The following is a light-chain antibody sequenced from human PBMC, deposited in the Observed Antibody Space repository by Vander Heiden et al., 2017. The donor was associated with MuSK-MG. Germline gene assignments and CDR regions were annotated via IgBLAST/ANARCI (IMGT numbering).Light chain of an antibody. CDR1: SSNIGAGFD. J-gene: IGLJ3*02. CDR3: QSYDSSRSDWV. Sequence: QSVLTQPPSVSGAPGQRVTISCTGSSSNIGAGFDVHWYQQLPGTAPKLLIYGNNNRPSGVPARISGSKSGTSASLAITGLQAEDEADYYCQSYDSSRSDWVFGGGTKLTVL. V-gene: IGLV1-40*01. CDR2: GNN.